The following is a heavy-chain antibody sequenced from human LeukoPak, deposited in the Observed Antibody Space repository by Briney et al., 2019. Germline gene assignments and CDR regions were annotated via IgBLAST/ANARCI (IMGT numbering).Heavy chain of an antibody. J-gene: IGHJ4*02. D-gene: IGHD2-2*01. V-gene: IGHV1-2*02. CDR3: ARANFLYCSSTTCLFDY. Sequence: GASVKVSCKASGYTFTDYYMHWVRQARGQGFEWMGWINHNSGDTNYAQKFQGRDTMTRDTSISTAHMELSRLRSDDTAVYYCARANFLYCSSTTCLFDYWGQGTLVIVSS. CDR1: GYTFTDYY. CDR2: INHNSGDT.